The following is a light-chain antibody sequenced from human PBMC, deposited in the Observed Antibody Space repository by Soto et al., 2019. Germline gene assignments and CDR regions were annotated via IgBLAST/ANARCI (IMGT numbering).Light chain of an antibody. CDR3: QQYNTYRT. CDR1: QSISGW. V-gene: IGKV1-5*01. Sequence: DIPVTQSPSTLSASVGDRVTITCRASQSISGWLAWYQQKPGKAPKLMIYDASSLESGVPSRFSGSGSGTEFTLTISSLQPDDFATYYCQQYNTYRTFGQGNKVEI. J-gene: IGKJ1*01. CDR2: DAS.